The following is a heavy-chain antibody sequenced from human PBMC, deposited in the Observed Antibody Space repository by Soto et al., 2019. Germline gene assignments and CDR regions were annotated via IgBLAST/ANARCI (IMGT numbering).Heavy chain of an antibody. J-gene: IGHJ5*02. CDR1: GPSITSNY. Sequence: SDTLSLTCTVPGPSITSNYRSWIWQPPGKGLEWIGYIYYSGSTNYNPSLKSRVTISVDTSKNQFSLKLSSVTAADTAVYYCARVVSGSTLDWFDPWGQGTLVTVS. D-gene: IGHD3-10*01. CDR2: IYYSGST. V-gene: IGHV4-59*01. CDR3: ARVVSGSTLDWFDP.